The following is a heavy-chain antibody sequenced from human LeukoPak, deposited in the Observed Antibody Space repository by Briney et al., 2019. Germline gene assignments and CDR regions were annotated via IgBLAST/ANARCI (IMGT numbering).Heavy chain of an antibody. V-gene: IGHV1-45*02. J-gene: IGHJ4*02. Sequence: GASVKVSCKASGYTFTYRYLHWVRQAPGQALEWMGWITPFNGNTNHAQKFQDRVTITRDRSMSTAYMELSSLRSEDTAMYYCASSPRSMASHFDYWGQGTLVTVSS. CDR3: ASSPRSMASHFDY. CDR2: ITPFNGNT. D-gene: IGHD2/OR15-2a*01. CDR1: GYTFTYRY.